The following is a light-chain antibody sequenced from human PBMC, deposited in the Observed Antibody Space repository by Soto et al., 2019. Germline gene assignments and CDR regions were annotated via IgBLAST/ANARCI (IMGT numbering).Light chain of an antibody. CDR2: GAS. CDR3: EPDCSPGLT. Sequence: IVLTQSPGTLSLSPGERATLSCRASQSVSSSYLAWYQQKPGQAPRLLIYGASSSVTGIPERFGGSGSGTDFNFSIRSLEPEDFAVDYGEPDCSPGLTFGGGTKVEIK. CDR1: QSVSSSY. V-gene: IGKV3-20*01. J-gene: IGKJ4*01.